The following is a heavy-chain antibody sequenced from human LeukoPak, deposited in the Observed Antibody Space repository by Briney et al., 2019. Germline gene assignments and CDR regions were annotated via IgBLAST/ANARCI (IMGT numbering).Heavy chain of an antibody. CDR1: GFTFSSYG. Sequence: GRSLRLSCAASGFTFSSYGMHWVRQAPGKGLEWVAVISYDGNNKYYADSVKGRFTISRDNSKSTLYLQMNSLRAEDTAVYYCALMRSQTFDYWGQGTLVTVSS. D-gene: IGHD2-8*01. CDR3: ALMRSQTFDY. J-gene: IGHJ4*02. CDR2: ISYDGNNK. V-gene: IGHV3-30*03.